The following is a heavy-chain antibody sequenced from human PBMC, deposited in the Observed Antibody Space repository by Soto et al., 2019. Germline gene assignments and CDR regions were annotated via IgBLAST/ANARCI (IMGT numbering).Heavy chain of an antibody. D-gene: IGHD5-12*01. J-gene: IGHJ6*03. CDR3: ARARYSGYDRGSYYYYYMDV. CDR2: IIPILGIA. CDR1: GGTFSSYT. Sequence: ASVKVSCKASGGTFSSYTISWVRQAPGQGLEWMGRIIPILGIANYAQKFQGRVTITADKSTSTAYMELSSLRSEDTAVYYCARARYSGYDRGSYYYYYMDVWGKGTTVTVSS. V-gene: IGHV1-69*02.